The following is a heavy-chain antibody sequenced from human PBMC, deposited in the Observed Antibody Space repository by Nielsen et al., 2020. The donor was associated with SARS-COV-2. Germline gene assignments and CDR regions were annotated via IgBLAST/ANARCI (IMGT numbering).Heavy chain of an antibody. CDR3: ARVALYYYDSSGS. V-gene: IGHV3-21*01. D-gene: IGHD3-22*01. CDR2: ISSSSSYI. CDR1: GFTFSSYS. J-gene: IGHJ4*02. Sequence: GSLRLSCAASGFTFSSYSMNWVRQAPGKGLEWVSSISSSSSYIYYADSVKGRFTISRDNAKNSLYLQMNSLRAEDTAVYYCARVALYYYDSSGSWGQGTLVTVSS.